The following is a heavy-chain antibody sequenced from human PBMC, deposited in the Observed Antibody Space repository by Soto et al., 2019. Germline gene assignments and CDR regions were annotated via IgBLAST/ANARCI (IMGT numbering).Heavy chain of an antibody. CDR3: AIALVGASLVGGRYYGMDV. CDR2: IIHIFGTA. CDR1: GVTFSSYA. V-gene: IGHV1-69*01. D-gene: IGHD1-26*01. Sequence: QVQLVQSGAEVKKPGSSVKVSCKASGVTFSSYAISWVRQAPGQGLEWMGGIIHIFGTANYAQKFQGRVTITADESTSTAYMELSSLRSEDTAVYYCAIALVGASLVGGRYYGMDVWGQGTTVTVSS. J-gene: IGHJ6*02.